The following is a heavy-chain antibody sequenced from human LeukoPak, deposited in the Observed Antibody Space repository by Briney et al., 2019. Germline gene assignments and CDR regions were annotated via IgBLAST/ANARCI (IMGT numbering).Heavy chain of an antibody. CDR3: AKDTRYCSSTSCHPDYGMDV. CDR1: GFTFSSYA. J-gene: IGHJ6*02. V-gene: IGHV3-23*01. CDR2: ISGSGGST. Sequence: GGSLRLSCAASGFTFSSYAMSWVRQAPGKGLEWVSAISGSGGSTYYADSVKGRFTISRDNSKNTLYLQMNSLRAEDTAVYYCAKDTRYCSSTSCHPDYGMDVWGQGTTVTVSS. D-gene: IGHD2-2*01.